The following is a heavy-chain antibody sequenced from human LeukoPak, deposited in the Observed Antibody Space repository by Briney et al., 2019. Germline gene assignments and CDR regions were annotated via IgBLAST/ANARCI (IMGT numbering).Heavy chain of an antibody. D-gene: IGHD6-13*01. J-gene: IGHJ4*02. CDR1: GGSFSGYY. CDR2: INHSGST. V-gene: IGHV4-34*01. Sequence: SETLSLTCAVYGGSFSGYYWSWIRQPPGKGLEWIGEINHSGSTNYNPSLKSRVTISVDTSKNQFSLKLSSVTAADTAMYYCARGRGSSWLYYFDYWGQGTLVTVSS. CDR3: ARGRGSSWLYYFDY.